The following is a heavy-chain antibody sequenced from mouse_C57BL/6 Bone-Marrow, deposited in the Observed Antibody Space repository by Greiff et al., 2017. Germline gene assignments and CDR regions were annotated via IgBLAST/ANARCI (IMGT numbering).Heavy chain of an antibody. CDR1: GYTFTDYY. V-gene: IGHV1-26*01. D-gene: IGHD1-1*01. J-gene: IGHJ4*01. Sequence: VQLQQSGPELVKPGASVKISCKASGYTFTDYYMNWVKQSHGKSLEWIGDINPNNGGTSYNQKFKGKATLTVDKSSSTAYMELRSLTSEDSAVYYCARVYYYGRGGVYAMDYWGQGTSVTVSS. CDR3: ARVYYYGRGGVYAMDY. CDR2: INPNNGGT.